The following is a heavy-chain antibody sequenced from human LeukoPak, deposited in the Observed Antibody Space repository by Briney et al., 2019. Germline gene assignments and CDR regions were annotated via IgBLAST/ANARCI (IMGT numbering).Heavy chain of an antibody. CDR2: ISGSGIST. V-gene: IGHV3-23*01. D-gene: IGHD3-10*01. J-gene: IGHJ5*02. CDR1: GFTFSTYA. Sequence: AGGSLRLSCAASGFTFSTYAMSWVRQAPGKGLGWVSAISGSGISTYYADSVKGRFTVSRDNSKNKLYLQMSSLRAEDTALYYCAKNMDRITMVRGVTTSPNWFDPWGQGTLVTVSS. CDR3: AKNMDRITMVRGVTTSPNWFDP.